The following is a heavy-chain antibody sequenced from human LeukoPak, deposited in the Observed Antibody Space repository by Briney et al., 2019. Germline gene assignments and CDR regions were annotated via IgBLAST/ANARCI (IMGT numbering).Heavy chain of an antibody. D-gene: IGHD5-12*01. V-gene: IGHV1-2*02. J-gene: IGHJ5*02. CDR1: GYTFTGYY. Sequence: GASVNVSCTASGYTFTGYYMHWVRQAPGQGLEWMGWINPNSGGTNYAQKFQGRVTMTRDTSISTAYMELSRLRSDDTAVYYCARESHSGYEDNWFDPWGQGTLVTVSS. CDR3: ARESHSGYEDNWFDP. CDR2: INPNSGGT.